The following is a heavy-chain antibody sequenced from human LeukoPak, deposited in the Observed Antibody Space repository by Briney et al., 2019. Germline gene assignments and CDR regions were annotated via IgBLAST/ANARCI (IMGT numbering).Heavy chain of an antibody. J-gene: IGHJ4*02. CDR2: ISWSSGNI. CDR1: GFTFDDYA. V-gene: IGHV3-9*03. D-gene: IGHD6-13*01. Sequence: PGGSLRLSCAASGFTFDDYAMHWVRQAPGKGLEWVSGISWSSGNIGYADSVKGRFTISRDNAKNSLYLQMNSLRTEDMALYYCAKGLTLYSSSSIDYWGQGTLVTVSS. CDR3: AKGLTLYSSSSIDY.